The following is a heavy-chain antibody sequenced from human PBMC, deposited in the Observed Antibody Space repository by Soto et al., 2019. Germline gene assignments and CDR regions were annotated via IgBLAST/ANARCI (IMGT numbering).Heavy chain of an antibody. CDR1: GFTFRNYN. V-gene: IGHV3-21*01. J-gene: IGHJ4*02. Sequence: EVQLVESGGGLVKPGGSLRLSCAASGFTFRNYNMNWVRQAPGRGLEWVSSISSSSNFIYYADSLKGRFTISRDNAKNSLYLQMNSLRAEDTAVYFCAREWLAPSYFDYWGQGTLVTVSS. D-gene: IGHD6-19*01. CDR3: AREWLAPSYFDY. CDR2: ISSSSNFI.